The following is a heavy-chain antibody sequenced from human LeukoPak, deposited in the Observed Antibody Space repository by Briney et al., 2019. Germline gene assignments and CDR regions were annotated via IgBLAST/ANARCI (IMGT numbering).Heavy chain of an antibody. Sequence: GGSLRLSCAASGFTFSTYYMSWVRQTPGKGLEWVASIKPDGSEKYYVDSVKGRFAISRDNAKNSLYLQMNSLRAEDSAVYYCAKDGDGVVDPFDYWGQGTLVTVSA. J-gene: IGHJ4*02. CDR3: AKDGDGVVDPFDY. D-gene: IGHD2-2*01. CDR2: IKPDGSEK. V-gene: IGHV3-7*01. CDR1: GFTFSTYY.